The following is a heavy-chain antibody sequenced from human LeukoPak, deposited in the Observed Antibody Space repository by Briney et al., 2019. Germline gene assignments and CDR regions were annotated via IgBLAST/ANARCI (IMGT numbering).Heavy chain of an antibody. CDR2: IYYSGST. D-gene: IGHD3-22*01. V-gene: IGHV4-39*01. CDR3: ARHSVSYYYDSSGYYPGFFDY. Sequence: SETLSLTCAVYGGSFSGYYWGWIRQPPGKGLEWIGSIYYSGSTYYNPSLKSRVTISVDTSKNQFSLKLSSVTAADTAVYYCARHSVSYYYDSSGYYPGFFDYWGQGTLVTVSS. J-gene: IGHJ4*02. CDR1: GGSFSGYY.